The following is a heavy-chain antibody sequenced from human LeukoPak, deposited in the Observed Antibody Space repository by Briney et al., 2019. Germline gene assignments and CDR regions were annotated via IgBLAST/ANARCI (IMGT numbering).Heavy chain of an antibody. CDR3: ARWAGYCSSTSCDWFDP. J-gene: IGHJ5*02. CDR2: IIPIFGTA. CDR1: GGTFSSYA. V-gene: IGHV1-69*01. Sequence: GSSVKVSCKASGGTFSSYAISWVRQAPGQGLEWMGGIIPIFGTANYAQKFQGRVTITADESTSTACMELSSLRSEDTAVYYCARWAGYCSSTSCDWFDPWGQGTLVTVSS. D-gene: IGHD2-2*01.